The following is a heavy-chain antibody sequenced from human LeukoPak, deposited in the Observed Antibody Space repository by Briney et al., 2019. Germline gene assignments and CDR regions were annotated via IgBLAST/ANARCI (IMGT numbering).Heavy chain of an antibody. J-gene: IGHJ4*02. CDR2: ISYDGSNK. CDR3: ARDRPRYAYYYDSSGYYGGILDY. D-gene: IGHD3-22*01. Sequence: GGSLRLSCAASGFTFSSYAMHWVRQAPGKGLEWVAVISYDGSNKYYADSVKGRFTISRDNSKNTLYLQMNSLRAEDTAVYYCARDRPRYAYYYDSSGYYGGILDYWGQGTLVTVSS. CDR1: GFTFSSYA. V-gene: IGHV3-30*04.